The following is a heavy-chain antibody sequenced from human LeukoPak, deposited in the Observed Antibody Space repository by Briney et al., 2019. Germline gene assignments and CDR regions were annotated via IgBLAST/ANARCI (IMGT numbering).Heavy chain of an antibody. J-gene: IGHJ3*01. Sequence: PSETLSLTCTVSGGSINNYYWTWIRQPPGKGLEWIGYIFSSGSATHNPSLKSRLTMSVDTSKNQFSLKLTSVTAADTAVYFCARWPMTDLAFDVWGQGTMVTVSS. CDR1: GGSINNYY. V-gene: IGHV4-59*01. CDR2: IFSSGSA. D-gene: IGHD2-21*02. CDR3: ARWPMTDLAFDV.